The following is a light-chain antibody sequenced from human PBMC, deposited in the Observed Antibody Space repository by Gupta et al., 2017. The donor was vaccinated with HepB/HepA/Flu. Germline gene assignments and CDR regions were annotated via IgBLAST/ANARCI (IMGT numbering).Light chain of an antibody. J-gene: IGKJ2*01. CDR1: QSISSW. V-gene: IGKV1-5*03. Sequence: DIQMTQSPSTLSASVGDRVTITCRASQSISSWLAWYQQKPGKAPKLLIYKASSLESGVPSRFSGSGSGTEFTLTISSLQPDDFATYYCQQYNSYPPYTFGQGTXLEIK. CDR3: QQYNSYPPYT. CDR2: KAS.